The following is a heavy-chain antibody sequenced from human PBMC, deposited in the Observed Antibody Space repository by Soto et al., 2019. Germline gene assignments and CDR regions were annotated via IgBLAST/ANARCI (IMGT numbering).Heavy chain of an antibody. J-gene: IGHJ4*02. D-gene: IGHD1-26*01. CDR3: ARVLGAPLYYFDY. CDR1: GYSISIGNY. V-gene: IGHV4-38-2*02. Sequence: SETLSLTCPVSGYSISIGNYWGWIRQPPGKRLEWIGSIYQSGSTYYNSSLRSRATISVDTSNNQFSLKLSSVTAADTAVYYCARVLGAPLYYFDYWGQGILVTVSS. CDR2: IYQSGST.